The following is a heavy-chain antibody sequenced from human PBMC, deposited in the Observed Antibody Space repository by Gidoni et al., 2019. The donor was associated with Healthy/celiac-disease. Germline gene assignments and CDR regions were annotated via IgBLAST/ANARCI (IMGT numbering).Heavy chain of an antibody. CDR3: ARGRYCSGGSCYSRRAYFDY. CDR2: SNHSGST. CDR1: GGSFSGYY. J-gene: IGHJ4*02. Sequence: QVQLQQWGAGLLKPSETLSLTCAVYGGSFSGYYWSWIRQPPGKGLEWIGESNHSGSTNYNPSLKSRVTISVDTSKNQFSLKLSSVTAADTAVYYCARGRYCSGGSCYSRRAYFDYWGQGTLVTVSS. V-gene: IGHV4-34*01. D-gene: IGHD2-15*01.